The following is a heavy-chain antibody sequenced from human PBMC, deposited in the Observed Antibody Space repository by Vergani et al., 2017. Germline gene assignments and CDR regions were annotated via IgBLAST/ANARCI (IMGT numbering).Heavy chain of an antibody. V-gene: IGHV3-30*02. CDR3: AKHFRGSGIDY. D-gene: IGHD3-10*01. J-gene: IGHJ4*02. CDR2: IQFDGSTQ. Sequence: QVQLVESGGGVVQRGGSLRLPCATSGFTLRNYDMQWIRQGPGKGLEFVAFIQFDGSTQYYADSVKGRFTLSRDFSKNKLYLQMNSLRTDDTATYYCAKHFRGSGIDYWGQGTQVIVSS. CDR1: GFTLRNYD.